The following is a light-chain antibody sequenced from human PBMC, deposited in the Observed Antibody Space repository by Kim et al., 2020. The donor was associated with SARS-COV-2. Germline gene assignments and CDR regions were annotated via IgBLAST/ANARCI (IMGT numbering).Light chain of an antibody. CDR2: AAS. J-gene: IGKJ4*01. V-gene: IGKV1-9*01. Sequence: AAEADRYDITSRASQGISSFLAWYQQKPGNAPKLLIYAASTLQSGVPSRFSGSGSGTDFTLTISSLQPEDFATYYCQQLNSYPLTFGGGTKVDIK. CDR1: QGISSF. CDR3: QQLNSYPLT.